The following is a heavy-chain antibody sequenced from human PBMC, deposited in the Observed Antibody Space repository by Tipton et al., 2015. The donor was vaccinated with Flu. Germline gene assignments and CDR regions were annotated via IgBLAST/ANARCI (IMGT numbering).Heavy chain of an antibody. V-gene: IGHV4-61*02. Sequence: TLSLTCTVSGDSISRGSYYYNWVRQPAGEGLEWIASIHRSGSTDYNPSLKSRVTISLDRSKNQFSLKLRSVTAADMAVYYCARRDYSNYVSDPKNWFDPWGQGTLVTVSS. CDR1: GDSISRGSYY. D-gene: IGHD4-11*01. CDR2: IHRSGST. J-gene: IGHJ5*02. CDR3: ARRDYSNYVSDPKNWFDP.